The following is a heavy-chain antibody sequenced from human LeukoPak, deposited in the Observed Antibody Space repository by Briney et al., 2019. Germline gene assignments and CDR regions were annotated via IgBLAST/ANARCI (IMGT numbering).Heavy chain of an antibody. CDR3: ASGGAYSSGWSEDFDY. V-gene: IGHV3-21*01. J-gene: IGHJ4*02. CDR2: ISSSSSYI. Sequence: GGSLRLSCAASGFXFSSYSINWVRQAPGKGLEWVSSISSSSSYIYYADSVKGRFTISRDNAKNSLYLQMNSLRAGDTAVYYCASGGAYSSGWSEDFDYWGQGTLITVSS. CDR1: GFXFSSYS. D-gene: IGHD6-19*01.